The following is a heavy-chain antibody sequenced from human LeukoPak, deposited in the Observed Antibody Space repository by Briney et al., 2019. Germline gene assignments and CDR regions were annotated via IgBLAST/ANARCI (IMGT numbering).Heavy chain of an antibody. CDR1: GFTFSSYG. CDR2: ISGSGGST. J-gene: IGHJ4*02. Sequence: GGTLRLSCVASGFTFSSYGMSWVRQAPGKGLDWVSAISGSGGSTYYADSVKGRFTISRDNAKNTLYLHMNSLRAEDTAVYYCTANYNYWGQGTLVTVSS. D-gene: IGHD3-10*01. CDR3: TANYNY. V-gene: IGHV3-23*01.